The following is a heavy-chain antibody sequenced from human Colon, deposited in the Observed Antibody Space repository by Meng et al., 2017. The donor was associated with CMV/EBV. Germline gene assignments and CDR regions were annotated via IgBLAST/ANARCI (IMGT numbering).Heavy chain of an antibody. Sequence: SLKISCVGSGLNFNACDMRWVRQPPWKGLEWVSSTSWNSGREAYGDSVKGRFTISRDNARKSLCLQMNNLRVEDTGIYYCVRDTIPVVVAFDYWGQGALVTVSS. D-gene: IGHD2-15*01. V-gene: IGHV3-9*01. CDR3: VRDTIPVVVAFDY. CDR1: GLNFNACD. J-gene: IGHJ4*02. CDR2: TSWNSGRE.